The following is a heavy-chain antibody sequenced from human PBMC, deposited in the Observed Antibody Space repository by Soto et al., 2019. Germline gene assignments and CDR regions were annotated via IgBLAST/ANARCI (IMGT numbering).Heavy chain of an antibody. Sequence: SETLSLTCTVSGGSFTNYYWSWIRQPPGKGLEWIGYIYYNGNTNYNPSLKSRVTMSVDTSKNQFSLNLSSVTAADTAVYYCARALRGDYWGKGTLVTVSS. J-gene: IGHJ4*02. D-gene: IGHD3-10*01. CDR2: IYYNGNT. V-gene: IGHV4-59*01. CDR3: ARALRGDY. CDR1: GGSFTNYY.